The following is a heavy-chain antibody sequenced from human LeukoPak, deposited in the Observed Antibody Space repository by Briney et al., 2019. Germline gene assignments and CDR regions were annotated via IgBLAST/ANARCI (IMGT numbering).Heavy chain of an antibody. CDR3: ARGTWVPSLVVINYYFDY. D-gene: IGHD3-22*01. V-gene: IGHV4-39*07. CDR1: GGSISSSNYY. CDR2: ISHSGST. J-gene: IGHJ4*02. Sequence: SETLSLTCTVSGGSISSSNYYWGWIRQPPGKGLEWIGSISHSGSTYYNPSLTSRVTISVDTSKNQFSLTLSSVTAADTAVYYCARGTWVPSLVVINYYFDYWGQGTLVTVSS.